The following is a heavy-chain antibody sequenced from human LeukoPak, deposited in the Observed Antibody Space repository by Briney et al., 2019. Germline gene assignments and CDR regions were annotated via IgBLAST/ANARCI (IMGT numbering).Heavy chain of an antibody. D-gene: IGHD3-22*01. CDR1: GYSISSGYY. CDR3: ARDLGPYYYDNNWFDP. J-gene: IGHJ5*02. V-gene: IGHV4-38-2*02. CDR2: IYHSGST. Sequence: SETLSLTCTVSGYSISSGYYWGWIRQPPGKGLEWIGSIYHSGSTYYNPSLKSRVTISVDTSKNQFSLKLSSVTAADTAVYYCARDLGPYYYDNNWFDPWGRGTLVTVSS.